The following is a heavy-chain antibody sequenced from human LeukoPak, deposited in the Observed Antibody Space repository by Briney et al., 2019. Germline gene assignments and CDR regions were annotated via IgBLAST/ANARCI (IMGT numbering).Heavy chain of an antibody. D-gene: IGHD4-17*01. V-gene: IGHV3-9*03. J-gene: IGHJ2*01. Sequence: GGSLRLSCAASGFTFDDYAMHWVRQAPGKGLEWVSGISWNSGSIGYADSVKGRFTISRDNAKNSLYLQMNSLRAEDMALYYCARSSYGDHVGPYWYFDLWGRGTLVTVSS. CDR2: ISWNSGSI. CDR1: GFTFDDYA. CDR3: ARSSYGDHVGPYWYFDL.